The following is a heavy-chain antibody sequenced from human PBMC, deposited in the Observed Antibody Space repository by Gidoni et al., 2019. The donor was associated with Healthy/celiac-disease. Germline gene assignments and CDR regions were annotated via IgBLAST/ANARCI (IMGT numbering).Heavy chain of an antibody. J-gene: IGHJ6*02. D-gene: IGHD6-13*01. CDR1: GFPFSSYW. CDR3: ARVSGGIAPTYYYYGMDV. V-gene: IGHV3-7*04. Sequence: EVQLVESGGGLVQPGGSLRLSCAPSGFPFSSYWRSWVRQAQGKGLEWVANIKQDGSEKYYVDSVKGRFTISRDNAKNSLYLQMNSLRAEDTAVYYCARVSGGIAPTYYYYGMDVWGQGTTVTVSS. CDR2: IKQDGSEK.